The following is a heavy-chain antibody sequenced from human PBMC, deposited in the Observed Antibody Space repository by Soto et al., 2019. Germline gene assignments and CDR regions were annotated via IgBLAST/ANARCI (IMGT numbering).Heavy chain of an antibody. D-gene: IGHD2-2*01. CDR1: GDSVSSNSAA. V-gene: IGHV6-1*01. J-gene: IGHJ6*02. CDR3: ARDLYCSSTSCGPDYYYYYGMDV. Sequence: SQTLSLTCAISGDSVSSNSAAWNWIRQSPSRGLEWLGRTYYRSKWYNDYAVSVKSRITINPDTSKNQFSLQLNSVTPEDTAVYYCARDLYCSSTSCGPDYYYYYGMDVWGQGTTVTVS. CDR2: TYYRSKWYN.